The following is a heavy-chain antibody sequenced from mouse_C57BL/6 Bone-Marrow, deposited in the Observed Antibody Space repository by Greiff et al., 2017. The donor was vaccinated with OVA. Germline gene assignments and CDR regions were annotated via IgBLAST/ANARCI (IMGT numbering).Heavy chain of an antibody. CDR2: ISSGSSTI. Sequence: EVKLMESGGGLVKPGGSLKLSCAASGFTFSDYGMHWVRQAPEKGLEWVAYISSGSSTIYYADTVKGRVTISRDNAKNTLFLQMSSLRAEDTAMYYCARPGGYVDDWGTGTTVTVSS. CDR3: ARPGGYVDD. J-gene: IGHJ1*03. CDR1: GFTFSDYG. V-gene: IGHV5-17*01. D-gene: IGHD3-1*01.